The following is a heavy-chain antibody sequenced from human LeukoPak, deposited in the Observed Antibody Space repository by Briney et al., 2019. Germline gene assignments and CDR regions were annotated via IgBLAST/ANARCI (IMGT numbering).Heavy chain of an antibody. Sequence: ASVKVSCKASGYTFTGYYMHWVRQAPGQGLEWMGWINPNSGGTNYAQKFQGRVTMTRDTSISTAYMELSRLRSDDTAVYYCAKAPSRALVYRLLLRQDAFDIWGQGTMVTVSS. J-gene: IGHJ3*02. V-gene: IGHV1-2*02. D-gene: IGHD3-22*01. CDR1: GYTFTGYY. CDR3: AKAPSRALVYRLLLRQDAFDI. CDR2: INPNSGGT.